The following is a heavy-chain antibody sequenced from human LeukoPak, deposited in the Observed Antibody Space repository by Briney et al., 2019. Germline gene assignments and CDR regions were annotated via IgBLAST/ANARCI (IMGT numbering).Heavy chain of an antibody. D-gene: IGHD2-2*02. CDR3: AKGSRGYTNYYFDY. CDR1: GFSFSGYA. J-gene: IGHJ4*02. CDR2: ISGSGVST. V-gene: IGHV3-23*01. Sequence: GGSLRLSCASSGFSFSGYAMIWVRQAPGKGLELVSTISGSGVSTFYADSVRGRFITSKDITSNMVYLQMNSLRAEDTAVYYCAKGSRGYTNYYFDYWGQGTLVTVSS.